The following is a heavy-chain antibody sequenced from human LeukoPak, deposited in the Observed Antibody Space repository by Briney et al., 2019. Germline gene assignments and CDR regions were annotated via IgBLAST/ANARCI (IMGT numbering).Heavy chain of an antibody. D-gene: IGHD2-2*01. CDR2: ISSSSSYI. J-gene: IGHJ6*03. CDR1: GFTFSSYS. V-gene: IGHV3-21*01. CDR3: ARAGDIVVVPAAIPRRPLHYYYYMDV. Sequence: GGSLRLSCAASGFTFSSYSMNWVRQAPGKGLEWVSSISSSSSYIYYAGSVKGRFTISRDNAKNSLYLQMNSLRAEDTAVYYCARAGDIVVVPAAIPRRPLHYYYYMDVWGKGTTVTVSS.